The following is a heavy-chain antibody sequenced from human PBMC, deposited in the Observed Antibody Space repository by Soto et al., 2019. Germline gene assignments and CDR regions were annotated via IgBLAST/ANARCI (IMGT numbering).Heavy chain of an antibody. CDR1: GGSISSGGYY. V-gene: IGHV4-31*03. Sequence: QVQLQESGPGLVKPSQTLSLTCTVSGGSISSGGYYWSWIRQHQGKGLEWIGYIYYIGSTYYNPSRNSRVTISVEASKNQVTLKMSSVSARDPAVYYCGRAPNVWGQGTLVTVSS. J-gene: IGHJ4*02. CDR2: IYYIGST. CDR3: GRAPNV.